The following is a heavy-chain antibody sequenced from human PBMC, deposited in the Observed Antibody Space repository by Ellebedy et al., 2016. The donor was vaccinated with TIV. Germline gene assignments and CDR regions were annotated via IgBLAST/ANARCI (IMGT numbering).Heavy chain of an antibody. CDR3: ARDSSSWYDKDV. D-gene: IGHD6-13*01. CDR2: INPNSGGT. J-gene: IGHJ6*02. CDR1: GYTFTGYY. Sequence: ASVKVSCXASGYTFTGYYMHWVRQAPGQGLEWMGWINPNSGGTNYAQKFQGWVTMTRDTSISTAYMELSRLRSDDTAVYYCARDSSSWYDKDVWGQGTTVTVSS. V-gene: IGHV1-2*04.